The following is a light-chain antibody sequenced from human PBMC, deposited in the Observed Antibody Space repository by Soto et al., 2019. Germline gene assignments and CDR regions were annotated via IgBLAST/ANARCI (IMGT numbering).Light chain of an antibody. V-gene: IGKV1-9*01. Sequence: DIQLTQSPSFLSASVGDRVTITCRASQAIDTYLAWYQQKPGKAPKLLIYAASLLQSGVPSRFSGSGSGTEFTLTINILQPEDFASYYCQQLNSFPFIFGPGTRLEIK. CDR2: AAS. CDR1: QAIDTY. J-gene: IGKJ5*01. CDR3: QQLNSFPFI.